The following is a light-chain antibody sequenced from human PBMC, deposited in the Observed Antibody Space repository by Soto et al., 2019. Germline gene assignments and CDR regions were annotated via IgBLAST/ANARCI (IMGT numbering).Light chain of an antibody. J-gene: IGKJ1*01. CDR2: GAS. CDR3: QQHDQGWT. V-gene: IGKV3-15*01. Sequence: EMVMTQSPATLSASIGERATLSCRASQSVRTKLVWYQQKPGQAPRLLIYGASTWATGIPARFSGSGSGTEFTLTISSLQAEDFAVYYCQQHDQGWTFGQGTKVEIK. CDR1: QSVRTK.